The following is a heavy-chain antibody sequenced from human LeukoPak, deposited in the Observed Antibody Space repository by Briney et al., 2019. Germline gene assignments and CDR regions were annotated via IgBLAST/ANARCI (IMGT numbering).Heavy chain of an antibody. CDR1: GFTFSDYY. CDR3: ARCRQGGYYYDSSGYDY. V-gene: IGHV3-11*01. J-gene: IGHJ4*02. Sequence: GGSLRLSCAASGFTFSDYYMTWIRQAPGKGLEWVLYISSSGSTIYYADSVKGRFTISRDNAKNSLYLQMNSLRAEDTAVYYCARCRQGGYYYDSSGYDYWGQGTLVTVSS. CDR2: ISSSGSTI. D-gene: IGHD3-22*01.